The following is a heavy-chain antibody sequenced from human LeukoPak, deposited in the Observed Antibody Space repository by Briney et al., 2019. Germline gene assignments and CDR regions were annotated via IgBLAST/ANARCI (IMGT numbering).Heavy chain of an antibody. CDR1: GFNVRSNF. Sequence: GSLRLSCSPSGFNVRSNFMSWVRQAPGKGLEWVSVIYTDGSTSYADSVKGRFTISRDNSKNTLFLEMNSLRAEDTAVYYCARELGKSRRFDPWGQGTLVTVSS. CDR3: ARELGKSRRFDP. CDR2: IYTDGST. V-gene: IGHV3-53*01. D-gene: IGHD3-16*01. J-gene: IGHJ5*02.